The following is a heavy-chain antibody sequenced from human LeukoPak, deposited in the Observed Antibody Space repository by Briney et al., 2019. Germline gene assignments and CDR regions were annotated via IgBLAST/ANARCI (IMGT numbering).Heavy chain of an antibody. J-gene: IGHJ4*02. D-gene: IGHD5-12*01. CDR3: ASARGYSDFDSYFDY. CDR1: GYTVTGYY. CDR2: INPNSGGT. V-gene: IGHV1-2*02. Sequence: ASVKVSCKASGYTVTGYYMHWVRQAPGQGPEWMGWINPNSGGTNYAQKFQGRVTMTLATSIGTAYMELSRLKSDDTAVYYCASARGYSDFDSYFDYWSQGTLVTVSS.